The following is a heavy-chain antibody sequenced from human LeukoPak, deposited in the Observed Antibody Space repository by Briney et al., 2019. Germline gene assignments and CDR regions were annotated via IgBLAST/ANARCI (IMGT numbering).Heavy chain of an antibody. J-gene: IGHJ4*02. V-gene: IGHV3-23*01. Sequence: PGGSLRLSCAASGFTFTSNAMSWVRQAPGKGLEWVSSISGSGGTTYYADAVKGRFTISRDNSKNTVYPQMSSLRAEDTAVYYCAKGETGSDYWGQGSLVTVSS. D-gene: IGHD3-9*01. CDR3: AKGETGSDY. CDR2: ISGSGGTT. CDR1: GFTFTSNA.